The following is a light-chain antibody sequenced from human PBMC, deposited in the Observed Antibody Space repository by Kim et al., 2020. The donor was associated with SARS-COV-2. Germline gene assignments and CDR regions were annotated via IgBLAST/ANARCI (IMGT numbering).Light chain of an antibody. Sequence: SYELTQPPSVSVAPGKTARITCGGNNIGSKGVHWYQQKPGQAPVLVIYYDSDRPSGIPERFSGSNSGNTATLTISRVEAGDEADYYCQVWDSSSDPLFGGGTQLTVL. CDR1: NIGSKG. V-gene: IGLV3-21*04. J-gene: IGLJ3*02. CDR3: QVWDSSSDPL. CDR2: YDS.